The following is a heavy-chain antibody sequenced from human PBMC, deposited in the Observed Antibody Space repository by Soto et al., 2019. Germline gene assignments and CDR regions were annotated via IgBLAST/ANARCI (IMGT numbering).Heavy chain of an antibody. CDR2: IRTKTYGETA. J-gene: IGHJ3*02. Sequence: PGGSLRLSCAASGFTFANAYMNWVRQAPGKGLEYIGRIRTKTYGETADYAAPVKGRFTISRDDSKDTLYLQMNSLKTEDTALYYCTSCRGYCTGLVAFDIWGQGTMVTVS. CDR3: TSCRGYCTGLVAFDI. D-gene: IGHD2-8*02. CDR1: GFTFANAY. V-gene: IGHV3-15*01.